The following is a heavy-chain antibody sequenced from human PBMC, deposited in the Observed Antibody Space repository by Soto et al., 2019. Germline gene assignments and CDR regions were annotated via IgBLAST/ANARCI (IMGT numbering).Heavy chain of an antibody. J-gene: IGHJ4*02. V-gene: IGHV4-59*12. D-gene: IGHD3-10*01. CDR3: ARGSVDYYGSGSYYNGRAFDY. Sequence: PSETLSLTCTVSGGSISSYYWSWIRQPPGKGLEWIGYIFYSGSTNYNPSLKSRVTISVDTSKNQFSLKLSSVTAADTAVYYCARGSVDYYGSGSYYNGRAFDYWGQGTLVTVSS. CDR1: GGSISSYY. CDR2: IFYSGST.